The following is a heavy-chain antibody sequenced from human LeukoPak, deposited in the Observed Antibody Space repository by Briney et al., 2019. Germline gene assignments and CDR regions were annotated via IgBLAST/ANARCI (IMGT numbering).Heavy chain of an antibody. CDR2: INPNSGGT. D-gene: IGHD2-15*01. Sequence: ASVKVSCKASGYTFTGYYMHWVRQAPGQGLEWMGRINPNSGGTNYAQKFQGRVTMTRDTSISTAYMELSRLRSDDTAVYYCARGLETLSDIVVVVAATWAYWGQGTLVTVSS. CDR1: GYTFTGYY. V-gene: IGHV1-2*06. J-gene: IGHJ4*02. CDR3: ARGLETLSDIVVVVAATWAY.